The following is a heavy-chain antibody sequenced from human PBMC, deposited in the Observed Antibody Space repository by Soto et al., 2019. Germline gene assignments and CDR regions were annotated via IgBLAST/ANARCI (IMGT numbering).Heavy chain of an antibody. CDR3: ARQCSGGGCYGGFDY. J-gene: IGHJ4*02. D-gene: IGHD2-15*01. V-gene: IGHV4-39*01. CDR1: GGSISSSSYY. CDR2: IYYSGST. Sequence: SETLSLTCSVSGGSISSSSYYWGWIRQPPGKGLEWIGSIYYSGSTYYNPSLKSRVTISVDTSKNQFSLKLSSVTAADTAVYYCARQCSGGGCYGGFDYWGQGTLVTVSS.